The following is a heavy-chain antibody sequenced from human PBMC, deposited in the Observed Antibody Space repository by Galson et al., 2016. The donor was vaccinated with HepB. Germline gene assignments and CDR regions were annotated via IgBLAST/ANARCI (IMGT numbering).Heavy chain of an antibody. Sequence: SLRLSCAASGFNFNTYDMNWVRQAPGKGLEWVSYISRTSSYINYADSVRGRFTISRDNAKNSLFPQLNSLRAADTAIYYCARDMAGYNWIDFWGLGTLVTVSS. J-gene: IGHJ4*02. D-gene: IGHD5-24*01. V-gene: IGHV3-21*01. CDR2: ISRTSSYI. CDR1: GFNFNTYD. CDR3: ARDMAGYNWIDF.